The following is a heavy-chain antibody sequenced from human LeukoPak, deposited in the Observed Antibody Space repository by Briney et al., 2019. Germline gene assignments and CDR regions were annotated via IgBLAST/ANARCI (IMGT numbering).Heavy chain of an antibody. CDR3: ARATFDYYMDV. V-gene: IGHV4-59*08. CDR2: IYYSGST. J-gene: IGHJ6*03. Sequence: PSETLSLTCTVSGGSISSYYWSWIRQPPGKGLEWIGYIYYSGSTNYNPSLKSRVTISVDTSKNQFSLKLSSVTAADTALYYCARATFDYYMDVWGKGTTVNVSS. D-gene: IGHD2/OR15-2a*01. CDR1: GGSISSYY.